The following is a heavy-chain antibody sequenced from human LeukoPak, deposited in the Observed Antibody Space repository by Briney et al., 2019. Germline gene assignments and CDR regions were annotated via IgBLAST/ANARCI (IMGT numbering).Heavy chain of an antibody. V-gene: IGHV3-64*01. Sequence: GGSLRLPCAASGFTFSTYAMHWVRQAPGKGLEYVSAISSNGGSTNYANSVKGRFTISRDNSNNTLYLQMGSLRAEDMAVYYCARTPTGRYSDYWGQRTLVTVSS. D-gene: IGHD2-21*01. CDR1: GFTFSTYA. CDR3: ARTPTGRYSDY. CDR2: ISSNGGST. J-gene: IGHJ4*02.